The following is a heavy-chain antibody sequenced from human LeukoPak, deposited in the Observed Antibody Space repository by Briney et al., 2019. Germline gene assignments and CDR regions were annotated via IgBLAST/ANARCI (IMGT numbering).Heavy chain of an antibody. CDR2: ISPHSHTT. Sequence: GASVKVSCKASGYTFNNYFISWVRQAPGQGLEWVGWISPHSHTTHYEEKFQGRVNMNKHTSTCTVYMEFRSLSSEDPAVYFCARGQSMYSWGQGKPVTVSS. J-gene: IGHJ4*02. V-gene: IGHV1-18*01. CDR3: ARGQSMYS. D-gene: IGHD2-8*01. CDR1: GYTFNNYF.